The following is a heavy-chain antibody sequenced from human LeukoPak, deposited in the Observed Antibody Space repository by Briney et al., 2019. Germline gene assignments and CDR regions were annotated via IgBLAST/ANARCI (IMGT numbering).Heavy chain of an antibody. D-gene: IGHD6-19*01. Sequence: PGRSLRLSCAASGFTFSSYGMRWVRQAPGKGLEWVAVISYDGSNKYYADSVKGRFTISRDNSKNTLYLQMNSLRAEDTAVYYCAKGGGKQWLKYYFDYWGQGTLVTVSS. CDR2: ISYDGSNK. CDR3: AKGGGKQWLKYYFDY. CDR1: GFTFSSYG. J-gene: IGHJ4*02. V-gene: IGHV3-30*18.